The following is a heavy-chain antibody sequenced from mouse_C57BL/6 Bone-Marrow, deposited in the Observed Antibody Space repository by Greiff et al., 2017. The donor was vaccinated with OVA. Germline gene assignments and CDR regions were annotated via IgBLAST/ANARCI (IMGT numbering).Heavy chain of an antibody. CDR2: ISAGGSYT. V-gene: IGHV5-4*01. D-gene: IGHD1-1*01. Sequence: EVKLMESGGGLVKPGGSLKLSCAASGFTFSSYAMSWVRQTPEKRLEWVATISAGGSYTYYPDNVKGRFTISRDNAKKDLYLQMSQLKAEDTAMYYCAREATVVHFDYWGQGTTLTVSS. CDR3: AREATVVHFDY. J-gene: IGHJ2*01. CDR1: GFTFSSYA.